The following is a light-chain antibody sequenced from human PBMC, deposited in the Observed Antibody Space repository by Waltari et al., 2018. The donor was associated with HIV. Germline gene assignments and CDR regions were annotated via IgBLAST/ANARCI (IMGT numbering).Light chain of an antibody. CDR3: CSYAGTYTYVL. V-gene: IGLV2-11*01. Sequence: QSALTQPRSVSGSPGQSVTISCTGTRSDVGGYDSVSWYLQHPGKVPKLIIYEVITRPAGVPDRCSGSKSGNTASLTLAGLQTEDEADYFCCSYAGTYTYVLFGGGTKLTVL. CDR2: EVI. J-gene: IGLJ3*02. CDR1: RSDVGGYDS.